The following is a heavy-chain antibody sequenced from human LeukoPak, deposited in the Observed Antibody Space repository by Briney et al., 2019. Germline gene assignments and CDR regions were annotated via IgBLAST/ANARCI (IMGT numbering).Heavy chain of an antibody. J-gene: IGHJ6*02. CDR2: MNPNSGNT. CDR3: AAPNIPRGGV. Sequence: ASVKVSCKASGYTFTSYDINWVRQATGQGLEWMGWMNPNSGNTGYAQKLQGRVTMTRNTSISTAYMELSSLRSEDTAVYYCAAPNIPRGGVWGQGTTVTVSS. V-gene: IGHV1-8*01. CDR1: GYTFTSYD. D-gene: IGHD2/OR15-2a*01.